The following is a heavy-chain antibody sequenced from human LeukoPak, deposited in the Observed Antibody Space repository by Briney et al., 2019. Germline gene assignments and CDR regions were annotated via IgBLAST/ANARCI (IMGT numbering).Heavy chain of an antibody. CDR2: IYSGGST. V-gene: IGHV3-66*01. CDR3: ARALYDFWSGYSPFDY. D-gene: IGHD3-3*01. CDR1: GFTVSSNY. J-gene: IGHJ4*02. Sequence: GGSLRLSCAAPGFTVSSNYMSWVRQAPGKGLEWVSVIYSGGSTYYADSVKGRFTISRDNSKNTLYLQMNSLRAEDTAVYYCARALYDFWSGYSPFDYWGQGTLVTVSS.